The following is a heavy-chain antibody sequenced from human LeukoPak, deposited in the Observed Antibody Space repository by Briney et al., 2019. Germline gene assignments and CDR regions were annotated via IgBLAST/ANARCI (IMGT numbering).Heavy chain of an antibody. CDR1: GYTFTSYG. CDR2: ISAYNGNT. CDR3: ARESGYRPSYYYYMDV. V-gene: IGHV1-18*01. J-gene: IGHJ6*03. D-gene: IGHD2-2*01. Sequence: ASVKVSCKASGYTFTSYGISWVRQAPGQGLEWMGWISAYNGNTNYAQKLQGRVTMTTDTSTSTAYMELRSLRSDDTAVYYCARESGYRPSYYYYMDVWGKGTTVTVSS.